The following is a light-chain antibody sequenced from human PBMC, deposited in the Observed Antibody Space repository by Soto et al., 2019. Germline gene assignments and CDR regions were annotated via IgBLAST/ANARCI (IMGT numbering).Light chain of an antibody. V-gene: IGLV2-14*01. CDR2: DVS. Sequence: QSALTQPASVSGSPGQSITISCSGTSSDVGGYNYVSWYQQYPGKAPKVMIYDVSNQPSGVSNRFSGSKSGNTASLTISGLQAEDEADYYCSSYTSSSTLIFGGGTKLTVL. J-gene: IGLJ2*01. CDR1: SSDVGGYNY. CDR3: SSYTSSSTLI.